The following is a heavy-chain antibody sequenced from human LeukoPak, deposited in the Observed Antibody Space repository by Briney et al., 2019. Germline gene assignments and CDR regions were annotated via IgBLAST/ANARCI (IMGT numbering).Heavy chain of an antibody. D-gene: IGHD2-15*01. Sequence: SVKVSCKASGGTFSSYAISWVRQAPGQGLEWMGGIIPIFGTANYAQKFQGRVTITADESTSTAYMELSSLRSEDTAVYYCASPLLAVGSDPLNDYWGQGTLVTVSS. V-gene: IGHV1-69*13. CDR1: GGTFSSYA. J-gene: IGHJ4*02. CDR3: ASPLLAVGSDPLNDY. CDR2: IIPIFGTA.